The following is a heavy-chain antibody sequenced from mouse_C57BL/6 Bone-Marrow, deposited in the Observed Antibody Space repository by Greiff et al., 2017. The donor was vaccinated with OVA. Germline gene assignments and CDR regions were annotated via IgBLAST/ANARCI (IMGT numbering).Heavy chain of an antibody. Sequence: EVKLEESGGGLVQPGGSLKLSCAASGFTFSDYYMYWVRQTPEKRLEWVAYISNGGGSTYYPDTVKGRFTISRDNAKNTLYLQMSRLKSEDTAMYYCARRGYYDGYYGAMDYWGQGTSVTVSS. J-gene: IGHJ4*01. CDR3: ARRGYYDGYYGAMDY. CDR2: ISNGGGST. D-gene: IGHD2-3*01. CDR1: GFTFSDYY. V-gene: IGHV5-12*01.